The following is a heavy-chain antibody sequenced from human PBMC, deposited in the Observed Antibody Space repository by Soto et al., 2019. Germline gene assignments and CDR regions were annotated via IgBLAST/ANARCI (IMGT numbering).Heavy chain of an antibody. J-gene: IGHJ5*02. Sequence: SETLSLTCTVSGGSISSYYWSWIRQPPGKGLEWIGYIYYSGSTNYNPSLKSRVTISVDTSKNQFSLKLSSVTAADTAVYYCVGWNGRGFDPWGQGTQVTVSS. CDR2: IYYSGST. CDR1: GGSISSYY. CDR3: VGWNGRGFDP. V-gene: IGHV4-59*01. D-gene: IGHD1-1*01.